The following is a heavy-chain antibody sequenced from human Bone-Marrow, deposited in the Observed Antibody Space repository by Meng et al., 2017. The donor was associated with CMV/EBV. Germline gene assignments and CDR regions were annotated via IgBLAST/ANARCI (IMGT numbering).Heavy chain of an antibody. CDR1: GFTFSSYS. V-gene: IGHV3-48*04. CDR3: AKFYGSGSYTNYYYYVMDV. J-gene: IGHJ6*02. Sequence: GESLKISCAASGFTFSSYSMNWVRQAPGKGLEWVSYISSSSSTIYYADSVKGRFTISRDNATNSLYLQMNSLRAEDTAVYYCAKFYGSGSYTNYYYYVMDVWGQGTTVTVSS. CDR2: ISSSSSTI. D-gene: IGHD3-10*01.